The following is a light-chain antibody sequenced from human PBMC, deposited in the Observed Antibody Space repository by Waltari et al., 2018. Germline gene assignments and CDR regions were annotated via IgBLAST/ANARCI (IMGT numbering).Light chain of an antibody. J-gene: IGLJ1*01. V-gene: IGLV2-14*03. CDR1: SRDVGAYNY. Sequence: QSALAQPASVSGSPGQSITISCPGTSRDVGAYNYVSWYQQHPGKAPKLMIYDVRNRPSGVSNRFSGSKSGNTASLTISGLQAEDEADYYCSSYTSSSTLLFGTGTKVTVL. CDR2: DVR. CDR3: SSYTSSSTLL.